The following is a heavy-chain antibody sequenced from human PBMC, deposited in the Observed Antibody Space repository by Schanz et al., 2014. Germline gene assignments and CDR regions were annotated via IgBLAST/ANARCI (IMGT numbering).Heavy chain of an antibody. D-gene: IGHD3-10*01. CDR2: ISGGGGTS. V-gene: IGHV3-23*04. CDR1: GFNFSDYA. J-gene: IGHJ4*02. CDR3: PADVWFGAVWGVS. Sequence: EVQLVQSGGGLVQPGGSLRLSCAASGFNFSDYAMCWVRQAPGKGLEWVSAISGGGGTSYYTDSVKGRFTLVRDNSKTAINLQSTNLQTENAAVTSGPADVWFGAVWGVSWGQGTLVTVSS.